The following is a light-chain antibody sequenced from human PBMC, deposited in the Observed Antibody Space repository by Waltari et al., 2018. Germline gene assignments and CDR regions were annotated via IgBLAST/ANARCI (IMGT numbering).Light chain of an antibody. CDR3: QQRSNWPPVT. CDR1: PVVNTS. Sequence: EIVLTQSPATLPLSPGERATPSCKASPVVNTSLTWYQQKPGQAPRLLILDASNRATGIPARFSGSGSGTDFTLTINSLEPEDFAVYYCQQRSNWPPVTFGQGTRLEIK. V-gene: IGKV3-11*01. J-gene: IGKJ5*01. CDR2: DAS.